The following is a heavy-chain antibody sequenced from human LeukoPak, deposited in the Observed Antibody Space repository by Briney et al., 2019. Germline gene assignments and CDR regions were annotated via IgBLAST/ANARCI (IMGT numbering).Heavy chain of an antibody. V-gene: IGHV3-20*04. Sequence: GGSLRLSCAASGFTFDDYGMSWVRQAPGKGLEWVSGINWSGGSTGYADSVKGRFTISRDNAKNSLYLQMNSLSAEDTALYYCARWEYNYYDSSAYYYYFDCWGQGTLVTVSS. CDR2: INWSGGST. J-gene: IGHJ4*02. CDR3: ARWEYNYYDSSAYYYYFDC. D-gene: IGHD3-22*01. CDR1: GFTFDDYG.